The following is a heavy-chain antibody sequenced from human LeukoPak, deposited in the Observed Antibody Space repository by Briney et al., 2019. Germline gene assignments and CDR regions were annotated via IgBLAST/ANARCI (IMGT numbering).Heavy chain of an antibody. D-gene: IGHD2-2*01. CDR1: GCTFTSYG. Sequence: ASVKVSCKASGCTFTSYGISWVRQAPGQGLEWMGWISAYNGNTNYAQKLQGRVTMTTDTSTSTAYMELRSLRPDDTAVYYCARDARCSSTSCYLRLYYYYYMDVWGKGTTVTVSS. CDR3: ARDARCSSTSCYLRLYYYYYMDV. CDR2: ISAYNGNT. J-gene: IGHJ6*03. V-gene: IGHV1-18*01.